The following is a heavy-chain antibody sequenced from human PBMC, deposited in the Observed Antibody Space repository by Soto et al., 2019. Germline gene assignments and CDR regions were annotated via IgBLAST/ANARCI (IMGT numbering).Heavy chain of an antibody. CDR1: EYTFANYP. CDR2: INTGSGDT. J-gene: IGHJ4*02. CDR3: ARAGLYYHGSGTHIDC. D-gene: IGHD3-10*01. V-gene: IGHV1-3*04. Sequence: ASVKVSCKASEYTFANYPMHWVRQAPGQRLEWMGWINTGSGDTKYSQKFQGRITITRDTSASTAYMELGSLRSHDTAVYFCARAGLYYHGSGTHIDCWGQGTLVTVSS.